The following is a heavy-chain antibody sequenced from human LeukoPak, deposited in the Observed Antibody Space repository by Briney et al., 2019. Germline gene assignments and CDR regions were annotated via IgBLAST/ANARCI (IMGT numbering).Heavy chain of an antibody. Sequence: SETLSLTCTVSGGSISSSSYYWGWIRQPPGKGLEWIGSVYYSGSTYYNPSLKSRVTISVDTSKNQFSLKLSSVTAADTAVYYCASSPGSTSRRADNWFDPWGQGTLVTVSS. CDR2: VYYSGST. CDR1: GGSISSSSYY. CDR3: ASSPGSTSRRADNWFDP. J-gene: IGHJ5*02. D-gene: IGHD2-2*01. V-gene: IGHV4-39*01.